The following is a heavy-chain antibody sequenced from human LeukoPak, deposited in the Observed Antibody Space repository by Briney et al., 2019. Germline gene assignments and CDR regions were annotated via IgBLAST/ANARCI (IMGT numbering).Heavy chain of an antibody. Sequence: GGSLRLSCAASGFTFSSYAMSWVRQAPGKGLEWVSVIYSGGSTYYADSVKGRFTISRDNSKNTVYLQMNSLRAEDTAVYYCARPSQWIGAFDIWGQGTMVTVSS. CDR3: ARPSQWIGAFDI. CDR2: IYSGGST. J-gene: IGHJ3*02. V-gene: IGHV3-53*01. D-gene: IGHD6-19*01. CDR1: GFTFSSYA.